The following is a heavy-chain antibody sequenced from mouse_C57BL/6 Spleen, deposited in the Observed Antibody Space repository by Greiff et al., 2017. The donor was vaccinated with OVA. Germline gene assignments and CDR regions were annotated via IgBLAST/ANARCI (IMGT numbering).Heavy chain of an antibody. V-gene: IGHV3-8*01. J-gene: IGHJ1*03. Sequence: EVMLVESGPGLAKPSQTLSLTCSVTGYSITSDYWNWIRKFPGNKLEYMGYISYSGSTNYNPSLKSRISITRDTSKNQYSLQLNSVTTEDTATYYCARCYYYGSYSYFDVWGTGTTVTVSS. CDR3: ARCYYYGSYSYFDV. D-gene: IGHD1-1*01. CDR1: GYSITSDY. CDR2: ISYSGST.